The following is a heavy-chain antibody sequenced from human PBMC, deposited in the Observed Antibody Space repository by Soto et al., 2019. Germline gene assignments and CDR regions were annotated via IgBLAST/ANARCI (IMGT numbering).Heavy chain of an antibody. CDR3: ASSIN. J-gene: IGHJ4*02. V-gene: IGHV4-61*05. CDR1: GGTINSSSYY. CDR2: IYYSGST. Sequence: SETLYLTSTFSGGTINSSSYYWGWIRQPPGKGLEWIGYIYYSGSTNYNPSLKSRVTISVDASKNQFSLKLSSVTAADTAVYYCASSINWGQGTLVTVSS.